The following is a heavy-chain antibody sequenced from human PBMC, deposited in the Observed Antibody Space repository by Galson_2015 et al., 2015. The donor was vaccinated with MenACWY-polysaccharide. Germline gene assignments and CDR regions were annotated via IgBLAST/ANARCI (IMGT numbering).Heavy chain of an antibody. D-gene: IGHD2-21*02. Sequence: SLRLSCAASGFTFSSYWMHWVRQAPGEGLVRVSRIRTDGSSTSYADSVKGRFTVSRDNAKNTVYLQMNSLRVEDTAVYYCARDPHCGAGCSIHDAFDVWGQGTKVTVSS. CDR2: IRTDGSST. V-gene: IGHV3-74*01. CDR1: GFTFSSYW. J-gene: IGHJ3*01. CDR3: ARDPHCGAGCSIHDAFDV.